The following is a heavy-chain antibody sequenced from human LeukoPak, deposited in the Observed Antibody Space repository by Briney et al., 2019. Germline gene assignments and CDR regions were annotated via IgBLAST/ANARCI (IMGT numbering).Heavy chain of an antibody. V-gene: IGHV4-39*07. CDR3: AKHVISAGFLVYFDY. CDR2: IYYSGST. Sequence: SETLSLTCTVSGGSISSSSYYWGWIRQPPGKGLEWIGSIYYSGSTYYNPSLKSRVTISVDTSKNQFSLKLSSVTAADTAVYYCAKHVISAGFLVYFDYWGQGTLVTVSS. CDR1: GGSISSSSYY. J-gene: IGHJ4*02. D-gene: IGHD1-14*01.